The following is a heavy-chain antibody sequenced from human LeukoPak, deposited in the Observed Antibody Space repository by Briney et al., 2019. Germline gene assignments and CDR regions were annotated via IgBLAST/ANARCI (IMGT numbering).Heavy chain of an antibody. J-gene: IGHJ3*02. D-gene: IGHD3-10*01. CDR3: ARGPGSYSKEAFDM. CDR2: IFASGST. CDR1: GGSISSDNYY. V-gene: IGHV4-61*02. Sequence: SQTLSLTCTVSGGSISSDNYYWSWIRQPAGKGLEWIGRIFASGSTNYNPSLKSRVTISVDTSKNQFSLKLSSVTAADTAVYYCARGPGSYSKEAFDMWGQGTMVTVSS.